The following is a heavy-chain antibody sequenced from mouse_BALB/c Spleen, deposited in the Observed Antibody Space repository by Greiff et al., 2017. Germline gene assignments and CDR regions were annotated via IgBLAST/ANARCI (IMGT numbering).Heavy chain of an antibody. CDR1: GFSLTSYG. J-gene: IGHJ4*01. D-gene: IGHD2-10*02. CDR3: ARNPYGNWGMDY. Sequence: VQLVESGPGLVQPSQSLSITCTVSGFSLTSYGVHWVRQSPGKGLEWLGVIWSGGSTNYNAAFISRLSISKEYSKSQVFFKMNSLQADDTSIYDCARNPYGNWGMDYWGQGTSVTGSS. V-gene: IGHV2-4-1*01. CDR2: IWSGGST.